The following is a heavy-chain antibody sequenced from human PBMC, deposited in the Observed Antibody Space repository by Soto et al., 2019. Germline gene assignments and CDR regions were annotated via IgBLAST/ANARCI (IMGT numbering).Heavy chain of an antibody. CDR2: IYYSGST. V-gene: IGHV4-59*01. Sequence: QVQLQESGPGLVKPSETLSLTCTVSGGSISSYYWSWIRQPPGKGLEWIGYIYYSGSTNYNPSLKSRVTISVDTSKNQFSLKLSSVTAADTAVYYCARERDPEAARLGCSGGSCYGGAFDIWGQGTMVTVSS. CDR1: GGSISSYY. D-gene: IGHD2-15*01. CDR3: ARERDPEAARLGCSGGSCYGGAFDI. J-gene: IGHJ3*02.